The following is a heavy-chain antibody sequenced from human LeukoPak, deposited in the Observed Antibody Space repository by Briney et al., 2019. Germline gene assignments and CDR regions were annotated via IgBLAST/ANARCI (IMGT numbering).Heavy chain of an antibody. CDR2: INGDSGSI. J-gene: IGHJ4*02. D-gene: IGHD3-22*01. V-gene: IGHV3-9*01. CDR1: GFTFDDYA. Sequence: GRSLRLSCAASGFTFDDYAMHWVRQAPGKGLEWVSGINGDSGSIGYADSVKGRFTISRDNAKNSLYLQMNSLSAEDTALYYCAKAGSLVYYDSSGYPDYWGQGPLVTVSS. CDR3: AKAGSLVYYDSSGYPDY.